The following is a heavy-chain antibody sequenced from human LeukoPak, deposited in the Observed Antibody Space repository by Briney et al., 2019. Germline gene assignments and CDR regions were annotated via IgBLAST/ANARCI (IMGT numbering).Heavy chain of an antibody. CDR1: GFTFSSYA. D-gene: IGHD4-17*01. CDR2: IYSGGTT. Sequence: GGSLRLSCAASGFTFSSYAMSWVRQAPGKGLEWVSVIYSGGTTYYADSVKGRFTISRDHSNNTLYLQMSSLRVEDTAVYYCARVAYGDHQYFHHWGQGTLVTVSS. J-gene: IGHJ1*01. V-gene: IGHV3-53*01. CDR3: ARVAYGDHQYFHH.